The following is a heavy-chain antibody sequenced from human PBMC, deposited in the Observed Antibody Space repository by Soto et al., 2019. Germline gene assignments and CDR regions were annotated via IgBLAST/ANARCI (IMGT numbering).Heavy chain of an antibody. D-gene: IGHD3-16*01. Sequence: GESLKISCKGSGYSFTSYWLAWVRQMPGKGLEWMGSIYPGDSDTRYSPSFQGQVAISADKSISTAYLQWSSLKASDTAMHYCARLEGGPFDYWGQGALVTVSS. CDR3: ARLEGGPFDY. J-gene: IGHJ4*02. CDR2: IYPGDSDT. CDR1: GYSFTSYW. V-gene: IGHV5-51*01.